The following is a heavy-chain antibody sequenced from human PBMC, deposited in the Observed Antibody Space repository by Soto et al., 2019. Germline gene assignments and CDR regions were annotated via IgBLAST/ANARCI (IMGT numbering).Heavy chain of an antibody. CDR2: IRTKANDYAT. Sequence: RRSLSLSVSAPGFTFSRSAMHWVRRTSGKGLEWVGRIRTKANDYATVYSASVKGRFTISRDDSKNTAYLQMSSLRPEDTALYYCTPTVTLRGFDYWGQGTLVTVSS. J-gene: IGHJ4*02. D-gene: IGHD4-17*01. CDR1: GFTFSRSA. V-gene: IGHV3-73*01. CDR3: TPTVTLRGFDY.